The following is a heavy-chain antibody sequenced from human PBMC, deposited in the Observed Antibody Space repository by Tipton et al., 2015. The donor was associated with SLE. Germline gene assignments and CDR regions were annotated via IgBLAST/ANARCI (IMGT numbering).Heavy chain of an antibody. V-gene: IGHV3-7*03. Sequence: LSLTCAASGFTFSSYWMSWVRQAPGKGLEWVANIKQDGSEKYYVDSVKGRFTISRDNSKNTLYLQMNSLRAEDTAVYYCARDKISAGYYGMDVWGQGTTVTVSS. CDR1: GFTFSSYW. J-gene: IGHJ6*02. CDR3: ARDKISAGYYGMDV. D-gene: IGHD6-13*01. CDR2: IKQDGSEK.